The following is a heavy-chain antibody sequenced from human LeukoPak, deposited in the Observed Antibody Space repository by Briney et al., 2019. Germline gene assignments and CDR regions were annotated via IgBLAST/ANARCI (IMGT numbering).Heavy chain of an antibody. CDR2: IYHSGST. CDR3: AKGDRYSSSNFDY. J-gene: IGHJ4*02. Sequence: SETLSLTCTVSGGSISGYYWGWIRQPPGKGLEWIGSIYHSGSTYYNPSLKSRVTISVDTSKNQFSLKLSSVTAADTAVYYCAKGDRYSSSNFDYWGQGTLVTVSS. V-gene: IGHV4-38-2*02. CDR1: GGSISGYY. D-gene: IGHD5-18*01.